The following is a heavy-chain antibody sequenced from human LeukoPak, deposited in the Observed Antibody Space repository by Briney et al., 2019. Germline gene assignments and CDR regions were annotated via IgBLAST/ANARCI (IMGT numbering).Heavy chain of an antibody. CDR3: ARLYSGYDLLDY. CDR2: IYYSGST. Sequence: SETLSLTCAVYGGSFSGYYWSWIRQPPGKGLEWIGSIYYSGSTYYNPSLKSRVTISVDTSKNQFSLKLSSVTAADTAVYYCARLYSGYDLLDYWGQGTLVTVSS. D-gene: IGHD5-12*01. CDR1: GGSFSGYY. V-gene: IGHV4-34*01. J-gene: IGHJ4*02.